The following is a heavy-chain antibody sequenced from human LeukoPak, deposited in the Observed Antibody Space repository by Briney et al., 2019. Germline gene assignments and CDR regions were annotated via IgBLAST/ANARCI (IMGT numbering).Heavy chain of an antibody. D-gene: IGHD4-17*01. CDR2: IWYDGSNK. V-gene: IGHV3-33*01. CDR3: ARGYGDYDAFDI. CDR1: GFTFSSYG. J-gene: IGHJ3*02. Sequence: GRSLRLSCAASGFTFSSYGMHWVRQAPGKGLEWVAVIWYDGSNKYYADSVKGRFTISRDNSKNTLYLQMNGLRAEDTAVYYCARGYGDYDAFDIWGQGTMVTVSS.